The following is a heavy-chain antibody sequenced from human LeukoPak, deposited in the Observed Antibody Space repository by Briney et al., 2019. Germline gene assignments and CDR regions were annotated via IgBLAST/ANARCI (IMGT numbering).Heavy chain of an antibody. CDR3: ARGRGSGTGLRRLDF. J-gene: IGHJ4*02. Sequence: ASVKVSCKASVYIFTSYDINWVRQATGQGPEWMGWMNPNSGNTGYAQKFQGRVTMTRDTSITTAYMELSSLIYDDTTVYYCARGRGSGTGLRRLDFWGQGTLVTVSS. V-gene: IGHV1-8*01. CDR1: VYIFTSYD. CDR2: MNPNSGNT. D-gene: IGHD6-19*01.